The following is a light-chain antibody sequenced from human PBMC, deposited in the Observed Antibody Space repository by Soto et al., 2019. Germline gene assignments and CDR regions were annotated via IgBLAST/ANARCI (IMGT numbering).Light chain of an antibody. CDR1: QTISSNY. V-gene: IGKV3-20*01. Sequence: DIVLTQSPGTLSVSPGERATLSCRASQTISSNYLAWYQQKPGQPPRLLIYGTSSRATGIPDRFSGSGSGTDFTLTISRLEPEDSAIYYCQQYISWTFGQGTKVEIK. CDR2: GTS. CDR3: QQYISWT. J-gene: IGKJ1*01.